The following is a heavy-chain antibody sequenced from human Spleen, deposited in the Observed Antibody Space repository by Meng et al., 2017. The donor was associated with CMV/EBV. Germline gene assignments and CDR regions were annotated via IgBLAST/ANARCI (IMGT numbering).Heavy chain of an antibody. V-gene: IGHV3-30-3*01. CDR2: ISYDGSNK. CDR3: ARDRATYCTNGVCHLGMDV. D-gene: IGHD2-8*01. J-gene: IGHJ6*02. Sequence: QVQLVESGXGVAQPGRXLRLSCAAPGCTFSSYAMHWVRQAPGKGLEWVAVISYDGSNKYYADSVKGRFTISRDNSKNTLYLQMNSLRAEDTAVYYCARDRATYCTNGVCHLGMDVWGQGTMVTVSS. CDR1: GCTFSSYA.